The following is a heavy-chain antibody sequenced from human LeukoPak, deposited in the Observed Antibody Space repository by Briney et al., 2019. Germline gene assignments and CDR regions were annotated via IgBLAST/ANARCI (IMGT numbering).Heavy chain of an antibody. CDR3: ARHSGPYGSSWFGY. V-gene: IGHV4-39*01. Sequence: TVSGGSISSSNYYWGWIRQPPGKGLEWIGGIYYSGSTYYNPSLKSRVTISVDTSRNQFSLKLTSVTAADTAVYYRARHSGPYGSSWFGYWGQGTRVTVSS. D-gene: IGHD6-13*01. J-gene: IGHJ4*02. CDR2: IYYSGST. CDR1: GGSISSSNYY.